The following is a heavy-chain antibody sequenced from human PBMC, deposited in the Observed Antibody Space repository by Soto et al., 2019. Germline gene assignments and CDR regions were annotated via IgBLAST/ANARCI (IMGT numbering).Heavy chain of an antibody. V-gene: IGHV1-8*01. J-gene: IGHJ4*02. CDR2: INPNSGNI. D-gene: IGHD3-10*01. Sequence: ASVKVPCKASGNTFTSYDINWVRQATGHGLEWMGWINPNSGNIGYAQKFQGRVTMTRDTAIRTAYMEVSRLRSGDTAVYYCARGRASGSYYLLDYWGQGTLVTVSS. CDR1: GNTFTSYD. CDR3: ARGRASGSYYLLDY.